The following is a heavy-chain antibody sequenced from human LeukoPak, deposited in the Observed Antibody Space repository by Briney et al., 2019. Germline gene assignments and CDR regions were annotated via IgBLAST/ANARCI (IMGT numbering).Heavy chain of an antibody. CDR1: GDSVSSNTAA. J-gene: IGHJ3*02. V-gene: IGHV6-1*01. CDR3: AREVAGTWAFDI. Sequence: SQTLSLTCAISGDSVSSNTAAWNWIRQSPSRGLEWLGRTFYRSNWYDDYAASVKSRIPINPDTSKNQFSLHLKSVTPEDTAVYYCAREVAGTWAFDIWGQGTRVTVSS. CDR2: TFYRSNWYD. D-gene: IGHD6-19*01.